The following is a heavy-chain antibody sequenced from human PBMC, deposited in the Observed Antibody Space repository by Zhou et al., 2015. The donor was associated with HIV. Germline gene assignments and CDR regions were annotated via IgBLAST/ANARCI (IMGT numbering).Heavy chain of an antibody. V-gene: IGHV1-69*01. CDR1: GGTFSSYA. J-gene: IGHJ3*02. Sequence: QVQLVQSGAEVKKPGSSVKVSCKASGGTFSSYAISWVRQAPGQGLEWMGGIIPIFGTANYAQKFQGRVTITADESTSTAYMELSSLRSEDTAVYYCARDPHSGYDLKYQPGAFDIWGQGTMVTVSS. CDR2: IIPIFGTA. CDR3: ARDPHSGYDLKYQPGAFDI. D-gene: IGHD5-12*01.